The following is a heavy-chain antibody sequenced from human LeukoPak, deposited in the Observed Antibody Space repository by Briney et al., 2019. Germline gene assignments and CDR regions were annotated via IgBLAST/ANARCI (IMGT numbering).Heavy chain of an antibody. D-gene: IGHD5-24*01. V-gene: IGHV1-2*06. Sequence: ASVKVSCKASGYTFTDYYMNWVRQAPGQGLEWMGRINPNSGGTNYAQKFQGRVTMTRDTSISTAYMELSRLRSGDTAVYYCARVGDGLNDAFDIWGQGTMVTVSS. J-gene: IGHJ3*02. CDR2: INPNSGGT. CDR3: ARVGDGLNDAFDI. CDR1: GYTFTDYY.